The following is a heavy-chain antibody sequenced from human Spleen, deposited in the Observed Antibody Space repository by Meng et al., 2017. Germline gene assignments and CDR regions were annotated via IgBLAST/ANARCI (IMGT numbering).Heavy chain of an antibody. CDR2: INGDGSST. CDR1: GFTFNSYW. J-gene: IGHJ4*02. Sequence: GESLKISCAASGFTFNSYWMHWVRQAPGKGLVWVSRINGDGSSTAYADFVKGRFTISRDNAEATLYLQMDGLRAEDTAIYYCAVSLAAPPAADYWGQGTLVTVSS. V-gene: IGHV3-74*01. D-gene: IGHD6-13*01. CDR3: AVSLAAPPAADY.